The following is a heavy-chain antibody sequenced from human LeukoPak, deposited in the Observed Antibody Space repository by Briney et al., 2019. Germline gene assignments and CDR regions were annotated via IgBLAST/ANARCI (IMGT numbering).Heavy chain of an antibody. V-gene: IGHV1-46*01. Sequence: ASVKVSCKASGYTFTSYYMHWVRQAPGQGLEWMGIINPSGGSTSYAQKFQGRVTMTRDTSISTAYMELSRLRSGDTAVYYCARCNGGWYLATYYMDVWGKGTTVTVSS. D-gene: IGHD6-19*01. CDR2: INPSGGST. CDR1: GYTFTSYY. J-gene: IGHJ6*03. CDR3: ARCNGGWYLATYYMDV.